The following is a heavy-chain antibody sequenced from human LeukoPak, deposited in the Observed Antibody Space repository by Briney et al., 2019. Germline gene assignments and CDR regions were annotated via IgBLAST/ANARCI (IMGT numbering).Heavy chain of an antibody. J-gene: IGHJ4*02. CDR3: ARVDAGYFDY. CDR1: GGSISSGSYY. CDR2: IYTSGST. V-gene: IGHV4-61*02. Sequence: SQTLSLTCTVSGGSISSGSYYWSWIRQPAGKGLEWIGRIYTSGSTNYNPSLKSRVTISVDTSKNQFSLKLSSVTAADTAVYYCARVDAGYFDYWGQGTLVTVSS. D-gene: IGHD3-10*01.